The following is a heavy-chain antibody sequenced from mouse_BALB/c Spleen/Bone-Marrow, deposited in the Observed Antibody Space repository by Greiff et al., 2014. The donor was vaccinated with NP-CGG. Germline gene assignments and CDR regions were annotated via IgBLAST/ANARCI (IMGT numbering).Heavy chain of an antibody. CDR3: ARVAYYNVYFDY. Sequence: VQLKESGGGLVQPGGSLKLSCAASGFTFGNYAMSWGRQTPDKRLGLGATINSNGGSTYYPDSVKGRFTISRDNARNTLYLQMSSLKSEDTAMYYCARVAYYNVYFDYWGQGTTLTVSS. CDR2: INSNGGST. J-gene: IGHJ2*01. D-gene: IGHD2-12*01. CDR1: GFTFGNYA. V-gene: IGHV5-6-3*01.